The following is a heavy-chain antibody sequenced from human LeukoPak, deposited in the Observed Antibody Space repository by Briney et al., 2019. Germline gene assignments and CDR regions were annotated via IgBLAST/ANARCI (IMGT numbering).Heavy chain of an antibody. D-gene: IGHD6-13*01. J-gene: IGHJ6*03. CDR2: IYSGGST. V-gene: IGHV3-66*02. Sequence: PGGSLRLSCAASGFTVSSNYMSWVREAPGKGLEWVSVIYSGGSTYYADSVKGRFTISRDNSKNTLYLQMNSLRAEDTAVYYCASHSSSWVYYYMDVWGKATTVTVSS. CDR3: ASHSSSWVYYYMDV. CDR1: GFTVSSNY.